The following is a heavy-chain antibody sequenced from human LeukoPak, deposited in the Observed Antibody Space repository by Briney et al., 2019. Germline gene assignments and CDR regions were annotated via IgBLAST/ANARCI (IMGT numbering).Heavy chain of an antibody. D-gene: IGHD5-18*01. CDR1: GYIFTNYG. J-gene: IGHJ3*02. Sequence: WASVKVSCKASGYIFTNYGITWVRQAPGQGLQWMGWISALNGDTNYAQKLQGRVSLTTDTSTSTVYMELRSLRSEDTAVYYCARGMGHSYGHPQGAFDIWGQGTMVTVSS. V-gene: IGHV1-18*01. CDR2: ISALNGDT. CDR3: ARGMGHSYGHPQGAFDI.